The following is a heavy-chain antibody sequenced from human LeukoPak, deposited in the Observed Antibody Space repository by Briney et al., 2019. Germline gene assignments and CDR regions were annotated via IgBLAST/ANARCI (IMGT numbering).Heavy chain of an antibody. J-gene: IGHJ4*02. V-gene: IGHV3-30*02. Sequence: GGSLRLXCAASGFSLSSYGMHWVRQAPGKGLESVAFLRHYGSSTFYSDSVKGRFTISRDTSKNTLYLQMNGLRDDDTAMYYCVWRPRPSYQQKDYFDHWGQGTLVTVSS. D-gene: IGHD1/OR15-1a*01. CDR1: GFSLSSYG. CDR3: VWRPRPSYQQKDYFDH. CDR2: LRHYGSST.